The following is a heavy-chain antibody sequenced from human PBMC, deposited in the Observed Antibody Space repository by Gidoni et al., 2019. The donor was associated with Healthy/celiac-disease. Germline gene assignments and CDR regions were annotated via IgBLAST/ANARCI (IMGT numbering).Heavy chain of an antibody. D-gene: IGHD3-16*01. J-gene: IGHJ4*02. CDR2: INPSGGST. CDR1: GYTFPSYY. V-gene: IGHV1-46*01. Sequence: QVQLVHSGAEVKKPGASVKVSCKASGYTFPSYYLHWVRQAPGQGLEWMGIINPSGGSTSYAQKCEGRVSRTRDTSTSTVYMELSSLRSEDTDVYYWARVGWGTWNQVGEFDYWGQGTLVTVSS. CDR3: ARVGWGTWNQVGEFDY.